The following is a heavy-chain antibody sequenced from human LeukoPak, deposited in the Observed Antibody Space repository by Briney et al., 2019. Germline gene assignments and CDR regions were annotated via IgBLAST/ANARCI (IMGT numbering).Heavy chain of an antibody. CDR2: INPNSGGT. J-gene: IGHJ4*02. Sequence: ASVKVSCKASGYTFTGYYMHWVRQAPRRGLEWMGWINPNSGGTNYAQKFQGRVTMTRDTSISTAYMELSRLRSDDTAVYYCARGVEMATIGGYWGQGTLVTVSS. D-gene: IGHD5-24*01. CDR1: GYTFTGYY. CDR3: ARGVEMATIGGY. V-gene: IGHV1-2*02.